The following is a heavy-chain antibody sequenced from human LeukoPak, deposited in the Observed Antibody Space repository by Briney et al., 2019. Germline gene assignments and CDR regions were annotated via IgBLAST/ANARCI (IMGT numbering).Heavy chain of an antibody. V-gene: IGHV3-15*01. CDR2: IKSKTDGGTT. J-gene: IGHJ4*02. CDR1: GFTFSNAW. D-gene: IGHD3-22*01. CDR3: TTENAIVADLGFDY. Sequence: GGSLRLSCSASGFTFSNAWMSWVRQAPGKGLDWVGRIKSKTDGGTTDYAAPVKGRFTISRDDSKNTLYLQMNSLKTEDTAVYYCTTENAIVADLGFDYWGQGTLVTVSS.